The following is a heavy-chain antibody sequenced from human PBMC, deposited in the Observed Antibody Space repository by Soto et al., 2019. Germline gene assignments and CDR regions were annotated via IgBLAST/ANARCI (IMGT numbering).Heavy chain of an antibody. CDR2: ISSSSSYT. Sequence: GGSLRLSCAASGFTFSDYYMSWIRQAPGKGLEWVSYISSSSSYTNYADSVKGRFTISRDNAKNSLYLQMNSLRAEDTAVHYCARDGTAAAGVNWFDPWGQGTLVTVSS. V-gene: IGHV3-11*06. D-gene: IGHD6-13*01. CDR1: GFTFSDYY. CDR3: ARDGTAAAGVNWFDP. J-gene: IGHJ5*02.